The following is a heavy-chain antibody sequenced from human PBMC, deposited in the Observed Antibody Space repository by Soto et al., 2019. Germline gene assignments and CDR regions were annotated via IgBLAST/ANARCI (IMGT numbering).Heavy chain of an antibody. V-gene: IGHV1-69*13. D-gene: IGHD6-13*01. CDR2: IIPIFGTA. Sequence: GASVKVSCKASGGTFSSYATSWVRQAPGQGLEWMGGIIPIFGTANYAQKFQGRVTITADESTSTAYMELSSLRSEDTAVYYCARCWPQPVRRWFDPWGQGTLVTVSS. CDR3: ARCWPQPVRRWFDP. CDR1: GGTFSSYA. J-gene: IGHJ5*02.